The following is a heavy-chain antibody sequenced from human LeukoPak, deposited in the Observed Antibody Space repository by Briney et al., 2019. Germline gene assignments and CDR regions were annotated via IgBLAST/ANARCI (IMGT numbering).Heavy chain of an antibody. D-gene: IGHD2-15*01. CDR2: INSDSCGT. CDR1: VYTFTRYY. CDR3: ARDAKKSCSGGSCYSGGFDP. V-gene: IGHV1-2*02. Sequence: ASVKVSCKASVYTFTRYYMHWVRQAPGQGLEWRGWINSDSCGTNDAPKIQGRVTMTRDTSISTAYMELSRLRSDDTAVYYCARDAKKSCSGGSCYSGGFDPWGQGALVTVSS. J-gene: IGHJ5*02.